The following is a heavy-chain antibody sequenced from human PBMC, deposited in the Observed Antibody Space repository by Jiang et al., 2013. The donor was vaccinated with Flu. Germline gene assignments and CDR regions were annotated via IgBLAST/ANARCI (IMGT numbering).Heavy chain of an antibody. CDR2: INPSGGST. D-gene: IGHD3-16*02. J-gene: IGHJ4*02. V-gene: IGHV1-46*01. CDR3: ARDTTYDYVWGSYRSYFDY. Sequence: GAEVKKPGASVKVSCKASGYTFTSYYMHWVRQAPGQGLEWMGIINPSGGSTSYAQKFQGRVTMTRDTSTSTVYMELSSLRSEDTAVYYCARDTTYDYVWGSYRSYFDYWGQGTLVTVSS. CDR1: GYTFTSYY.